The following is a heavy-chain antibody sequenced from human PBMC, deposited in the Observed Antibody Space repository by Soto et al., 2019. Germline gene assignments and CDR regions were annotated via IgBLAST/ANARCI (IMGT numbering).Heavy chain of an antibody. J-gene: IGHJ6*03. D-gene: IGHD3-10*01. Sequence: PSETLSLTCAVYGGSFSGYYWIWIRQPPGKGLEWIGEINHSGSTNYNPSLKSRVTISVDTSKNQFSLKLSSVTAADTAVYYCARGLLWFGVSKDYYYYMDVWGKGTTVTVSS. CDR2: INHSGST. CDR1: GGSFSGYY. V-gene: IGHV4-34*01. CDR3: ARGLLWFGVSKDYYYYMDV.